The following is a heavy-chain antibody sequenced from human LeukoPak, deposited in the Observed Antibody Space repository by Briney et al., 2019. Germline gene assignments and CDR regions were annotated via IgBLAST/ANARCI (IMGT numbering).Heavy chain of an antibody. CDR3: ARVSTYCSGGSCYSGGNDY. D-gene: IGHD2-15*01. CDR1: GFTFSDYY. CDR2: ISSSGSTI. V-gene: IGHV3-11*01. J-gene: IGHJ4*02. Sequence: GGSLRLSCAASGFTFSDYYMSWIRQAPGTGLEWVSYISSSGSTIYYADSVKGRFTISRDNVKTSLYLQMNSLRAEDTAVYYCARVSTYCSGGSCYSGGNDYWGQGTLVTVSS.